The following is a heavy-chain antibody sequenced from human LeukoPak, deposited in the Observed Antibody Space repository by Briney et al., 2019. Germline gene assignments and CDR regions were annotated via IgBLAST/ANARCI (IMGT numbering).Heavy chain of an antibody. J-gene: IGHJ4*02. CDR3: ARGVTTADK. V-gene: IGHV3-7*05. CDR2: IKPDGSEK. CDR1: GFTFGDYA. D-gene: IGHD4-17*01. Sequence: GGSLRLSCTASGFTFGDYAMSWVRQPPGRGLEWVATIKPDGSEKYYVDSVKGRFTISRDNAKNSLYLQMNSLRAEDTALYYCARGVTTADKWGQGTLVTVSS.